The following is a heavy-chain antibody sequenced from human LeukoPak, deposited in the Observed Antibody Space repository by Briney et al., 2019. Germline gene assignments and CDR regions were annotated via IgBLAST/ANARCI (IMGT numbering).Heavy chain of an antibody. D-gene: IGHD2-2*01. CDR3: ARDFWVRHSAPAPKDL. Sequence: ASVKVSCKASGGTFSSYAISWVRQAPGQGLEWMGWISAYNGNTNYAQKLQGRVIMTTDTSTSTAYMELRSLRSDDTAVFYCARDFWVRHSAPAPKDLWGQGTLVTVSS. J-gene: IGHJ5*02. CDR2: ISAYNGNT. V-gene: IGHV1-18*01. CDR1: GGTFSSYA.